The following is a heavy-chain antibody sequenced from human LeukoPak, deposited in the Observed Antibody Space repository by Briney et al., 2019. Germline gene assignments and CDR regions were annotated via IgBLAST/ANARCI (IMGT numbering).Heavy chain of an antibody. D-gene: IGHD2-2*01. J-gene: IGHJ4*02. CDR1: GFTVSSNC. V-gene: IGHV3-53*01. CDR2: ITDNGGST. CDR3: ATVGGSCSSSNCYAYFDY. Sequence: GGSLRLSCAASGFTVSSNCMSWVRQAPGKGLEWVSIITDNGGSTFFADSVRGRFTIARDSSKNTLYLQMISLRADDTAVYYCATVGGSCSSSNCYAYFDYWGQGTLVTVSS.